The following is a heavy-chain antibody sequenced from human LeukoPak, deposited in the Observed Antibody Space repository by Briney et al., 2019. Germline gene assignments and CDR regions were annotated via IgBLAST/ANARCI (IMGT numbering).Heavy chain of an antibody. V-gene: IGHV3-74*01. CDR3: AKDHYWSIDY. CDR1: GFSFSGHW. J-gene: IGHJ4*02. Sequence: GGSLRLSCTASGFSFSGHWMHWARHLPGKGLVWVSRISPTGSATSYADSVKGRFTVSRDNAKNTLYLQVNNLRAEDTGVYYCAKDHYWSIDYWGRGTLVTVSS. D-gene: IGHD3-3*01. CDR2: ISPTGSAT.